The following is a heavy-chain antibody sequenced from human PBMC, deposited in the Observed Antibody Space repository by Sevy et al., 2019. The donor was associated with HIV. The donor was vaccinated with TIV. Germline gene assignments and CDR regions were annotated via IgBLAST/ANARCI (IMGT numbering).Heavy chain of an antibody. J-gene: IGHJ4*02. CDR1: GYTFTSYG. D-gene: IGHD3-9*01. CDR3: ARVRYYDILTGYSALFDY. CDR2: ISAYNGNT. V-gene: IGHV1-18*01. Sequence: ASVKVSCKASGYTFTSYGISWVRQAPGQGLEWMGWISAYNGNTNYAQKLQGRVTMTTDTSTSTAYMELRSLRSDDTAVYYCARVRYYDILTGYSALFDYWGQRTLVTVSS.